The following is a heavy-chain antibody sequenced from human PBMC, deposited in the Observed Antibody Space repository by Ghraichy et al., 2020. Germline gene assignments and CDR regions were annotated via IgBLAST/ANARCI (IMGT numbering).Heavy chain of an antibody. CDR3: ARDFFSSITSPNYYYGMDV. J-gene: IGHJ6*02. D-gene: IGHD1-14*01. V-gene: IGHV1-2*06. CDR2: INPNSGDA. CDR1: GYTFTAYY. Sequence: ASVKDSCKASGYTFTAYYMNWVRQAPGHGLEWMGRINPNSGDANYAQKFQGRVTVTSDTSISTAYMEVSGLRSDDTAIYYCARDFFSSITSPNYYYGMDVWGQGTTVTVSS.